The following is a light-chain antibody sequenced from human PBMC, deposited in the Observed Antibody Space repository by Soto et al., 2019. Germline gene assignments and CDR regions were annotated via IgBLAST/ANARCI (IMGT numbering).Light chain of an antibody. V-gene: IGKV3-11*01. CDR2: DAS. CDR3: QQRSNWPLT. J-gene: IGKJ4*01. CDR1: QSVGSK. Sequence: EIVMTQSPPTLSLSPGERATLSCRASQSVGSKLAWYQQRPGQAPRLLIYDASNRATGIPARFSGSGSGTDFTLTISSLEPEDFAVYYCQQRSNWPLTCGGGTKGDIK.